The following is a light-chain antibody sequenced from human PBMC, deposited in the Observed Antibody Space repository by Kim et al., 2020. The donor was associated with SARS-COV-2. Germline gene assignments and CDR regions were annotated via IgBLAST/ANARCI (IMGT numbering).Light chain of an antibody. V-gene: IGLV2-14*03. J-gene: IGLJ2*01. Sequence: QSALTQPASVSGSPGQSITISCTGTSSDVGGYNSVSWYQQHPGKAPKLMIYDVTNRPSGVSDRFSGSKSANTASLTISGLQAEDEADYYCSSYTSTTTSVVFGGGTQLTVL. CDR1: SSDVGGYNS. CDR3: SSYTSTTTSVV. CDR2: DVT.